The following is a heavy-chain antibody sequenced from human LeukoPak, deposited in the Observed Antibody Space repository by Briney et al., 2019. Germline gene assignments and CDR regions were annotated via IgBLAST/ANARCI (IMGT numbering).Heavy chain of an antibody. D-gene: IGHD3-3*01. V-gene: IGHV3-66*01. J-gene: IGHJ6*02. CDR1: GFTVSSNY. CDR2: IYSGGST. Sequence: GGSLRLSCAASGFTVSSNYMSWVRQAPGKGLEWVSVIYSGGSTYYADSVKGRFTTSRDNSKNTLYLQMNSLRAEDTAVYYCAREPKENYDFWSGSSPGMDVWGQGTTVTVSS. CDR3: AREPKENYDFWSGSSPGMDV.